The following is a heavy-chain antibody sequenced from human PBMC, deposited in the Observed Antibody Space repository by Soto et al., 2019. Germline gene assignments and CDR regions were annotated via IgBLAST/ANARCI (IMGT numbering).Heavy chain of an antibody. V-gene: IGHV4-30-4*01. D-gene: IGHD2-2*01. CDR1: GGSISSGDYY. CDR2: IYYTGTT. CDR3: ARYQKGPFDS. Sequence: SETLSLTCTVSGGSISSGDYYWSWIRQPPGKGLEWIGYIYYTGTTYYNPSPKSRLTISIDTSKSQFSLKPTSVTAADTAVYFCARYQKGPFDSWGQGTQVTVSS. J-gene: IGHJ4*02.